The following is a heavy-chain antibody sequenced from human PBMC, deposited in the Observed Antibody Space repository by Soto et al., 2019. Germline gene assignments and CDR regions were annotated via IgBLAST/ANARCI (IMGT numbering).Heavy chain of an antibody. CDR3: ARIAANPQWAWDWFDS. V-gene: IGHV4-34*01. Sequence: QVQLQQWGAGLLKPSETLSLTCAVYGGSFSGYYWSWIRHPPVKGLEWIGEINHSGSTNYNPSLKSRVTRSVDTSKNQFSLKLISVTAADTAGYYGARIAANPQWAWDWFDSWGQGTLVTVSS. D-gene: IGHD6-6*01. J-gene: IGHJ5*01. CDR1: GGSFSGYY. CDR2: INHSGST.